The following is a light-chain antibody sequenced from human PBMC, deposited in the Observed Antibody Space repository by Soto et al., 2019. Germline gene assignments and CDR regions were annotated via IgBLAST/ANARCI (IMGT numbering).Light chain of an antibody. CDR1: QSVSSY. CDR2: DAS. Sequence: EIVLTQSPATLSLSPGERATLSCRASQSVSSYLAWYQQKPGQAPRLLIYDASNRATGIPARFSGSGSVTDFTLTISSLEPEDFAVYYWQQRSNWPGTFGQGTKLEIK. V-gene: IGKV3-11*01. CDR3: QQRSNWPGT. J-gene: IGKJ2*02.